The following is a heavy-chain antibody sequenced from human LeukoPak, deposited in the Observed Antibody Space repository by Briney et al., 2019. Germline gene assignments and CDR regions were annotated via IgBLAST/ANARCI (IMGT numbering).Heavy chain of an antibody. D-gene: IGHD3-9*01. CDR2: INHSGST. CDR1: GGSFSGYY. CDR3: ARLGLNWFRDY. V-gene: IGHV4-34*01. J-gene: IGHJ4*02. Sequence: PSETLSLTCAVYGGSFSGYYWSWIRQPPGKGLEWIGEINHSGSTNYNPSLKSRVTISVDTSKNQFSLKLSSVTAADTAVYYCARLGLNWFRDYWGQGTLVTVSS.